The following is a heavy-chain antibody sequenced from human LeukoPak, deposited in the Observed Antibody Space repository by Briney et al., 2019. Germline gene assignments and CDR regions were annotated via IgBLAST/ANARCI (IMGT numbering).Heavy chain of an antibody. CDR3: ARDETNVYNWTPPGAFDI. V-gene: IGHV3-21*01. Sequence: GGSLRLSCAASGFTFSSYSMNWVRQAPGKGLEWVSSISSSSSYIYYADSVKGRFTISRDNAKNSLYLQMNSLRAEDTAVYYCARDETNVYNWTPPGAFDIWGQGTMVTVSS. D-gene: IGHD1-20*01. CDR1: GFTFSSYS. J-gene: IGHJ3*02. CDR2: ISSSSSYI.